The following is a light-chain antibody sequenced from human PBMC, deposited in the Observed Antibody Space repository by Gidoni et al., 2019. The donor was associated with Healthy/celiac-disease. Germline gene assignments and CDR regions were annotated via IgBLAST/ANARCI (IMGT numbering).Light chain of an antibody. CDR2: AAS. Sequence: AIKMTTSPSSLSASVGDRVTITCRASQGIRNDLGWYQQKPGKAPKLLIYAASSLQSGVPSRFSGSGSGTDFTLTISSLQPEDFATYYCLQDYNYPWTFGQGTKVEIK. CDR1: QGIRND. V-gene: IGKV1-6*01. J-gene: IGKJ1*01. CDR3: LQDYNYPWT.